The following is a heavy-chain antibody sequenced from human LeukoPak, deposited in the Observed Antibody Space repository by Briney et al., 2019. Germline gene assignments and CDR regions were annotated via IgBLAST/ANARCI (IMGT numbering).Heavy chain of an antibody. CDR3: ARVCREYYFDY. J-gene: IGHJ4*02. CDR1: GGSISSYY. D-gene: IGHD3-10*01. CDR2: IYYSGST. Sequence: PSETLSLTCTVSGGSISSYYWSWIRQTPGKGLEWIGYIYYSGSTNYNPSLKSRVTISVDTSKNQFSLKLSSVTAADTAVYYCARVCREYYFDYWGQGTLVTVSS. V-gene: IGHV4-59*01.